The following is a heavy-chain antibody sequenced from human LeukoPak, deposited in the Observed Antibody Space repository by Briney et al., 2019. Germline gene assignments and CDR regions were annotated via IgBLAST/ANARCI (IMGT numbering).Heavy chain of an antibody. J-gene: IGHJ4*02. CDR1: GYTFSGYY. CDR3: ARELWFGEFYFDY. Sequence: GASVNVSCKASGYTFSGYYLHWVRQAPGQGLEWMGWINPNSGGTNYAQKFQGRVTMTRDTFISTVYMDLSRLRSDDTAVYYCARELWFGEFYFDYWGQGTLVTVSS. V-gene: IGHV1-2*02. D-gene: IGHD3-10*01. CDR2: INPNSGGT.